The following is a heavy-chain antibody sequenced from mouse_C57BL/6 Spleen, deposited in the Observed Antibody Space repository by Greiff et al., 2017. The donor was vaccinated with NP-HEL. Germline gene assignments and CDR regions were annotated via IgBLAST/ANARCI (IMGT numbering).Heavy chain of an antibody. CDR2: IDPSDSET. CDR1: GYTFTSYW. CDR3: ARDSDGYYHYFDY. D-gene: IGHD2-3*01. Sequence: QVQLQQPGAELVRPGSSVKLSCKASGYTFTSYWMHWVKQRPIQGLEWIGNIDPSDSETHYNQKFKDKATLTVDKSSSTAYMQLSSLTSEDSAVYYCARDSDGYYHYFDYWGQGTTLTVSS. V-gene: IGHV1-52*01. J-gene: IGHJ2*01.